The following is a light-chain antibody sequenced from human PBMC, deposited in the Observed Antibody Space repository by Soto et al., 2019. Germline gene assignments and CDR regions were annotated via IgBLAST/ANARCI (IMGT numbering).Light chain of an antibody. V-gene: IGKV3-15*01. CDR1: RSVSSN. Sequence: EIVMMQSPDTLSVSPGERATLSCRASRSVSSNLAWYQQKPGQAPRLLIYGASTRATGIPARFSGSGSGTEFTLTISSLQSEDFAVYFCHEYNNWPPKTFGQGTKVDIK. CDR2: GAS. J-gene: IGKJ1*01. CDR3: HEYNNWPPKT.